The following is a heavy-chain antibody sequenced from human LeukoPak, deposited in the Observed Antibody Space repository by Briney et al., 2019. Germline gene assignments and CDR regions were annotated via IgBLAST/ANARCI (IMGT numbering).Heavy chain of an antibody. CDR1: GGSFSGYY. J-gene: IGHJ4*02. CDR3: ATPPTVTRNY. V-gene: IGHV4-59*01. CDR2: IYYSGST. D-gene: IGHD4-17*01. Sequence: SETLSLTCAVYGGSFSGYYWSWIRQPPGKGLEWIGYIYYSGSTNYNPSLKSRVTISVDTSKNQFSLKLSSVTAADTAVYYCATPPTVTRNYWGQGTLVTVSS.